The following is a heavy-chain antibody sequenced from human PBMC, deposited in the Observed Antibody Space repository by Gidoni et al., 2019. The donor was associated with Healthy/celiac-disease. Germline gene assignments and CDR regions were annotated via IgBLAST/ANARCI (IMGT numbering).Heavy chain of an antibody. Sequence: EVQLVQSGAEVKKPGESLRISCKGSGYSFTSYWISWVRQMPGKGLEWMGRIDPSDSYTNYSPSFQGHVTISPDKSISTAYLQWSSLKASDTAMYYCARHEGNRVSDWYFDLWGRGTLVTVSS. V-gene: IGHV5-10-1*01. J-gene: IGHJ2*01. CDR1: GYSFTSYW. CDR3: ARHEGNRVSDWYFDL. D-gene: IGHD6-13*01. CDR2: IDPSDSYT.